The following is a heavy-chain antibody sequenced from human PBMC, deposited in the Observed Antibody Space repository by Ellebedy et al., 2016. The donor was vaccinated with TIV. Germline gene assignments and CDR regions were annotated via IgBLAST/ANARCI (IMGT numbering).Heavy chain of an antibody. CDR1: GFTFDSYA. V-gene: IGHV3-21*05. CDR3: GRAREPGYFAYYYHGMDV. Sequence: GESLKISCVASGFTFDSYAMHWVRQAPGKGLEWVSYITNTGSHTYYADSVKGRFTVARDSANNSVYLQMNNLRAEDTAVYYCGRAREPGYFAYYYHGMDVWGQGTTVTVSS. J-gene: IGHJ6*02. CDR2: ITNTGSHT. D-gene: IGHD3-9*01.